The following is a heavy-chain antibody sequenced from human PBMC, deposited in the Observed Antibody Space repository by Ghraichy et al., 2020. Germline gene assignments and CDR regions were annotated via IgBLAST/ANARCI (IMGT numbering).Heavy chain of an antibody. J-gene: IGHJ5*02. D-gene: IGHD4-11*01. CDR2: ISGSGSST. V-gene: IGHV3-23*01. CDR3: AMTTVTTRWFDP. Sequence: GGLRLSCADSGFRFSSYAMSWVRQAPGKGLEWVSGISGSGSSTYYADPVKGRFAISRDNSRNTLYLQMNSLRAEDTALYYCAMTTVTTRWFDPWGQGTLVTVSS. CDR1: GFRFSSYA.